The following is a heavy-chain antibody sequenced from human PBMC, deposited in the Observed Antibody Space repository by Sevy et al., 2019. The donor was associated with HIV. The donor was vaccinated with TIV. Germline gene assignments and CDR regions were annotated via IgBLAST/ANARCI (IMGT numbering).Heavy chain of an antibody. D-gene: IGHD3-10*01. CDR3: AKGPPVLLWFGELHYYDY. Sequence: GGSLRLSCAASGFTFGSYAMSWVRQAPGKGLEWVSAISGTGGSTYYADSVKGRFTISRDNSKNTLYLQLNSMRAEDTAVYYCAKGPPVLLWFGELHYYDYWGQGTLVIVSS. CDR1: GFTFGSYA. J-gene: IGHJ4*02. V-gene: IGHV3-23*01. CDR2: ISGTGGST.